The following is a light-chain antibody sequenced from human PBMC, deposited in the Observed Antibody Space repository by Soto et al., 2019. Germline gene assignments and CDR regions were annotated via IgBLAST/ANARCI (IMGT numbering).Light chain of an antibody. Sequence: EIQMTQSPSSLSSSVGDRVTITCRASQSISSYLNGYQQKPGKAPKLLIYAASRLQSGVPSRFSGSGSGTDFTLTISSLQPEDFATYYCQQSYSTPYTFGQGTKLEIK. CDR3: QQSYSTPYT. CDR1: QSISSY. CDR2: AAS. J-gene: IGKJ2*01. V-gene: IGKV1-39*01.